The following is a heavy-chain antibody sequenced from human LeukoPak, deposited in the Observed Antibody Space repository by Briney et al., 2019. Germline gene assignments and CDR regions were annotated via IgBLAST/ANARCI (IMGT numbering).Heavy chain of an antibody. V-gene: IGHV3-9*03. CDR3: AYSGGSSGWAPNS. Sequence: SLRLSCSASEFSVSTYGMNWVRQAPGRGLEWVSGITWRSGDIGYADSVRGRFTISRDKAKNSLYLQMNSLRAEDMALYYCAYSGGSSGWAPNSWGRGTLVTVSS. J-gene: IGHJ4*02. CDR1: EFSVSTYG. D-gene: IGHD6-19*01. CDR2: ITWRSGDI.